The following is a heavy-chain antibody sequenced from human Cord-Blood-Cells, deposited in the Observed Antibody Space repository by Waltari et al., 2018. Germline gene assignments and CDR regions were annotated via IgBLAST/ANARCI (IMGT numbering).Heavy chain of an antibody. Sequence: QVQLQQWGAGLLKPSETLSLTCAVYGGSFSGYYWSWIRQPPGKGLEWIGEINHSGSTNSNPSLKSRVTISVDTAKNQFSLKLSSVTAADTAVYYWARGGEGGVGDYWGQGTLVTVSS. D-gene: IGHD4-17*01. J-gene: IGHJ4*02. CDR3: ARGGEGGVGDY. CDR1: GGSFSGYY. V-gene: IGHV4-34*01. CDR2: INHSGST.